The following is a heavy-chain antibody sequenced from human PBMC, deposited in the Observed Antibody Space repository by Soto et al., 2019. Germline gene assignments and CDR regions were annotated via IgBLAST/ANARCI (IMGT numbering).Heavy chain of an antibody. CDR2: IYYSGST. CDR3: ARGKVWNAGA. CDR1: GGSISSYY. J-gene: IGHJ4*02. V-gene: IGHV4-59*12. Sequence: SETLSLTCTVSGGSISSYYLSWIRQPPGKGLEWIGDIYYSGSTNYNPSLKSRVTISVDTSKNQFSLKLSSVTAADTAVYYCARGKVWNAGAWGQGTLVTVSS. D-gene: IGHD1-1*01.